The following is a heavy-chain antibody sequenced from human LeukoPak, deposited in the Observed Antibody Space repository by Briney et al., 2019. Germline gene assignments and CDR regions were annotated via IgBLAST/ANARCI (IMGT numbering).Heavy chain of an antibody. D-gene: IGHD3/OR15-3a*01. CDR1: GYTFTVNH. J-gene: IGHJ3*02. V-gene: IGHV1-2*02. CDR2: NDPNSGGT. Sequence: ASVKVSCKASGYTFTVNHVHWVRQAPGQGLEWMGWNDPNSGGTKYAQKFQDRVAMTSDTSISTAYMELSGLRSDDTALYYCAFRTGWYEGLAAFDIWGQGTMVTVSS. CDR3: AFRTGWYEGLAAFDI.